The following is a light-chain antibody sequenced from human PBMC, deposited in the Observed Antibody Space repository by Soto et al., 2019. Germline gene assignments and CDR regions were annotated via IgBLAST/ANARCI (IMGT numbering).Light chain of an antibody. CDR2: GAS. Sequence: EIVMTQPPATLSVSPGERATLSCRASQSVSSKLAWYQQKPGQAPRLLIYGASTRATGIPARFSGSGSGTEFTLTISSLQSEDFAVYYCQQRSNWPPITFGQGTRLEI. V-gene: IGKV3-15*01. CDR3: QQRSNWPPIT. J-gene: IGKJ5*01. CDR1: QSVSSK.